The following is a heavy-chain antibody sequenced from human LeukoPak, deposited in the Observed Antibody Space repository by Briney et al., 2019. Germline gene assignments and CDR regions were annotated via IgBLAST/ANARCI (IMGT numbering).Heavy chain of an antibody. CDR1: GGSISSYY. D-gene: IGHD3-3*01. CDR3: ARASRRKDYDFWSGYWLGMDV. CDR2: IYYSGST. V-gene: IGHV4-59*01. Sequence: PSETLSLTCTVSGGSISSYYWSWIRQSPGKGLEWIGYIYYSGSTNYNPSLKSRVTISVDTSKNQFSLKLSSVTAADTAVYYCARASRRKDYDFWSGYWLGMDVWGQGTTVTVSS. J-gene: IGHJ6*02.